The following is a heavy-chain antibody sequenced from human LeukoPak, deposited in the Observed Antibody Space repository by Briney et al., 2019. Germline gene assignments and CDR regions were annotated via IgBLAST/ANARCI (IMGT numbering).Heavy chain of an antibody. CDR2: LSYDGSDK. J-gene: IGHJ5*02. CDR1: GFTFNIYA. V-gene: IGHV3-30*04. D-gene: IGHD4-11*01. CDR3: ARAGQLSFNYFDP. Sequence: GGSLRLSCAASGFTFNIYAMHWVRQAPGKGLEWVAVLSYDGSDKYYADSVQGRFTISRDNPKNTLYLQMNSLTTEDTPVYYCARAGQLSFNYFDPWGQGTLVTVSS.